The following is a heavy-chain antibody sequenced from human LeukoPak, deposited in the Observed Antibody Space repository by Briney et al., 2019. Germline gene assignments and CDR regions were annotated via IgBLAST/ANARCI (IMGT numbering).Heavy chain of an antibody. V-gene: IGHV1-18*01. Sequence: ASVKVSCKASGYTFTSYGISWVRQAPGQGLEWMGWISAYNGNTNYAQKLQGRVTMTTDTSTSTAYMELRSLRSEDTAVYYCARDSMVRGVILPLDYWGQGTLVTVSS. CDR3: ARDSMVRGVILPLDY. J-gene: IGHJ4*02. CDR1: GYTFTSYG. D-gene: IGHD3-10*01. CDR2: ISAYNGNT.